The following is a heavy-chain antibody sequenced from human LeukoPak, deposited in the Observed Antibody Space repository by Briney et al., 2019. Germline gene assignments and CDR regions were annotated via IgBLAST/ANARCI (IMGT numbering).Heavy chain of an antibody. J-gene: IGHJ4*02. CDR2: ISSSGSTI. Sequence: GRSLRLSCAASGFTFSSYGMHWVRQAPGKGLEWVSYISSSGSTIYYADSVKGRFTISRDNAKNSLYLQMNSLRAEDTAVYYCARAVGGGYEDYWGQGTLVTVSS. V-gene: IGHV3-48*04. CDR3: ARAVGGGYEDY. D-gene: IGHD5-12*01. CDR1: GFTFSSYG.